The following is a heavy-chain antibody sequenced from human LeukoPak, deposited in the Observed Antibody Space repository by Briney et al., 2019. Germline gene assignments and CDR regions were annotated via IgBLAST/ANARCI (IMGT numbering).Heavy chain of an antibody. J-gene: IGHJ6*02. V-gene: IGHV3-23*01. CDR1: GFTFSSYA. CDR3: AKDLVPHYYGSGSHYYGMDV. Sequence: GGSLRLSCAASGFTFSSYAMSWVRQAPGKGLEWVSAISGSGGSTYYADSVKGRFTISRDNSKNTLYLQMNSLRAEDTAVYYCAKDLVPHYYGSGSHYYGMDVWGQGTTVTVSS. CDR2: ISGSGGST. D-gene: IGHD3-10*01.